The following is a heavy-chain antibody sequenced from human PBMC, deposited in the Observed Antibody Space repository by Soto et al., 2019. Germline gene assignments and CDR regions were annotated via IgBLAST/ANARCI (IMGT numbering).Heavy chain of an antibody. V-gene: IGHV1-69*13. CDR1: GGTFSSYA. CDR3: ASRAIAARIGWYFDL. J-gene: IGHJ2*01. D-gene: IGHD6-6*01. CDR2: IIPIFGTA. Sequence: SVKVSCKASGGTFSSYAISWVRQAPGQGLEWMGGIIPIFGTANYAQKFQGRVTITADESTSTAYMELSSLRSEDTAVYYCASRAIAARIGWYFDLWGRGTLVTVSA.